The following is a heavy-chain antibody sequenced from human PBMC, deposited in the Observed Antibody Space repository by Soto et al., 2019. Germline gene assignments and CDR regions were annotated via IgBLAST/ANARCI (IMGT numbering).Heavy chain of an antibody. J-gene: IGHJ4*02. CDR2: IYPSVSS. Sequence: SETLSLTYSVSGFAISRGYYWSWVRQPPGKGLEWIGSIYPSVSSYHNPSLATRLRLSIDTSKNQFTLNLTSVTAADTALYFCAREKVGTKLFDNWGQGIQVPVS. D-gene: IGHD1-1*01. CDR3: AREKVGTKLFDN. CDR1: GFAISRGYY. V-gene: IGHV4-38-2*02.